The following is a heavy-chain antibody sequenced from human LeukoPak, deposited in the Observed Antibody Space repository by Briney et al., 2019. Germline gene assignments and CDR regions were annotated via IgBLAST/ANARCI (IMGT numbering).Heavy chain of an antibody. Sequence: SETLSLTCAVYGGSFSGYYWSWIRQPPGKGLEWIGEINHSGSTNYNPSLKSRVTISVDTPKNQFSLKLSSVTAADTAVYYCARGFYDSSGYFLWYYYYMDVWGKGTTVTVSS. CDR2: INHSGST. CDR3: ARGFYDSSGYFLWYYYYMDV. D-gene: IGHD3-22*01. V-gene: IGHV4-34*01. J-gene: IGHJ6*03. CDR1: GGSFSGYY.